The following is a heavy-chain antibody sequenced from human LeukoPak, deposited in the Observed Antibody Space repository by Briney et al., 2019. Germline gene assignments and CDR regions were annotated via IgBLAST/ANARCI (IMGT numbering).Heavy chain of an antibody. Sequence: ASVKVSCKASGYTFTSYDINWVRQATGQGLEWMGWMNSNSGNTGYAQKFQGRVTITRNTSISTAYMELSSLRSEDTAVYYCARGLVNYGGNLNGGYYYYYMDVWGKGTTVTVSS. J-gene: IGHJ6*03. CDR1: GYTFTSYD. CDR3: ARGLVNYGGNLNGGYYYYYMDV. D-gene: IGHD4-23*01. CDR2: MNSNSGNT. V-gene: IGHV1-8*03.